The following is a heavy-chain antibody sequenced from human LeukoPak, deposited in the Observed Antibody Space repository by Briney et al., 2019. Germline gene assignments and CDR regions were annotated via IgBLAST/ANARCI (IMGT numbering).Heavy chain of an antibody. Sequence: GGSLRLSCAGSGFTVISNYMNWVRQAPGKGLEWISVIYSGGSTYFADSVKGRFTISRDNSKNTLYLQMNSLRAEDTAVYYCARESCTKGMCYIDYWGQGTLVTVSS. D-gene: IGHD2-8*01. CDR1: GFTVISNY. J-gene: IGHJ4*02. V-gene: IGHV3-53*01. CDR2: IYSGGST. CDR3: ARESCTKGMCYIDY.